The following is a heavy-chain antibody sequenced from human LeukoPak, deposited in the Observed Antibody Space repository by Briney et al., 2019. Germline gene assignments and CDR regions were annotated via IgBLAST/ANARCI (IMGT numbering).Heavy chain of an antibody. J-gene: IGHJ6*03. D-gene: IGHD3-9*01. CDR2: IYTSGST. Sequence: SETLSLTCTVSGGSISSSSYYWSWIRQPAGKGLEWIGRIYTSGSTNYNPSLKSRVTMSVDTSKNQFSLKLSSVTAADTAVYYCAREGHGHFDWLSLHYYYYMDVWGKGTTVTISS. CDR1: GGSISSSSYY. CDR3: AREGHGHFDWLSLHYYYYMDV. V-gene: IGHV4-61*02.